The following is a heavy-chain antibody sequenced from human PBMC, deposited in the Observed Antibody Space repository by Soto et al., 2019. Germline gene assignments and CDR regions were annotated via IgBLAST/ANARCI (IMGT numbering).Heavy chain of an antibody. CDR3: ARGGDDSRLEVALDV. CDR2: INTNTGNP. CDR1: GYTFTSYA. V-gene: IGHV7-4-1*01. Sequence: GASVKVCCKASGYTFTSYAMNWVRQAPGQGLEWMGWINTNTGNPTYAQGFTGRFVFSLDTSVSTAYLQICSLKADDTAVYYCARGGDDSRLEVALDVWGQGTTVTVSS. J-gene: IGHJ6*02. D-gene: IGHD3-22*01.